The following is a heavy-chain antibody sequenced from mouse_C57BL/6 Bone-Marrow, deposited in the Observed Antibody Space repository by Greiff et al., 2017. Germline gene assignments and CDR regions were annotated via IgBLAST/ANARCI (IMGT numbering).Heavy chain of an antibody. CDR2: IDPETGGT. V-gene: IGHV1-15*01. CDR3: NSPGWYFDY. Sequence: VQLQQSGAELVRPGASVTLSCKASGYTFTDYDMHWVKQTPVHGLEWIGAIDPETGGTAYNQKFKGKAILTADKSSSTAYMELRNLTSEDSAVYYCNSPGWYFDYWGKGTTVTVSS. D-gene: IGHD2-12*01. CDR1: GYTFTDYD. J-gene: IGHJ1*03.